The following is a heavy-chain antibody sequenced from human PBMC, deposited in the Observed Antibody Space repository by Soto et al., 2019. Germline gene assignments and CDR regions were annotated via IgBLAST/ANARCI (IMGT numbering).Heavy chain of an antibody. CDR3: ARDYRASGYCSSTSCYTVPRYYGMDV. V-gene: IGHV1-18*01. J-gene: IGHJ6*02. CDR1: GYTFTSYG. CDR2: ISAYNGNT. Sequence: GASVKVSCKASGYTFTSYGISWVLQAPGQGLEWMGWISAYNGNTNYAQKLQGRVTMTTDTSTSTAYMELRSLRSDDTAVYYCARDYRASGYCSSTSCYTVPRYYGMDVWGQGTTVTVSS. D-gene: IGHD2-2*02.